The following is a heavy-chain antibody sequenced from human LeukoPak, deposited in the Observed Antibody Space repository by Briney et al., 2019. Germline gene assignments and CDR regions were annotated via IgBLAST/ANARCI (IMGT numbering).Heavy chain of an antibody. J-gene: IGHJ2*01. D-gene: IGHD1-14*01. CDR3: AKVTTWYSDL. CDR1: GFTFSNYA. CDR2: ISDSGSNT. V-gene: IGHV3-23*01. Sequence: PGGSLRLSCAASGFTFSNYAMACVREAPGKGLEWVSGISDSGSNTYYAASAKGRFTISRDNSKNTLYLQMNSLRTEDTAVYYCAKVTTWYSDLWGRGTLVTISS.